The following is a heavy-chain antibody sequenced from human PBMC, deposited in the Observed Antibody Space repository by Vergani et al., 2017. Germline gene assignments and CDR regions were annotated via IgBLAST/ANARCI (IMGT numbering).Heavy chain of an antibody. CDR3: ARGXTVVVVAATRGMDV. D-gene: IGHD2-15*01. CDR1: GGSISSGGYS. V-gene: IGHV4-30-2*01. Sequence: QLQLQESGSGLVKPSQTLSLTCAVSGGSISSGGYSWSWIRQPPGKGLEWIGYIYHSGSTYYNPSLKSRVTISVDRSKNQFSLKLSSVTAADTAVYYCARGXTVVVVAATRGMDVWGQGTTVTVSS. CDR2: IYHSGST. J-gene: IGHJ6*02.